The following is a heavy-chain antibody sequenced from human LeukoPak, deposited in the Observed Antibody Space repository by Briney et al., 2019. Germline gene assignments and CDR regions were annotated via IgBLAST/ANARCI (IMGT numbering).Heavy chain of an antibody. CDR1: GGSISSFY. D-gene: IGHD6-25*01. J-gene: IGHJ4*02. CDR3: ARGQLRLSN. Sequence: SETLSLTCTVSGGSISSFYWSWIRQPPGKGLEWIGHMHYSGSTNYNPSLKSRVTISVDTSKNQFSLKLNSVTAADTAVYYCARGQLRLSNWGQGSLVIVSS. V-gene: IGHV4-59*12. CDR2: MHYSGST.